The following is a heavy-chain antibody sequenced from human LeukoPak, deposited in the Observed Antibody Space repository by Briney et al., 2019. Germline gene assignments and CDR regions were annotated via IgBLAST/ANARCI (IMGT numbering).Heavy chain of an antibody. CDR1: GFTFSDNY. CDR2: ISSSTSYK. J-gene: IGHJ5*02. V-gene: IGHV3-11*06. D-gene: IGHD6-13*01. CDR3: ARGSLNQQLWPEDS. Sequence: KPGGSLRLSCAASGFTFSDNYMSWIRQAPGKGLEWVSSISSSTSYKYYADSVKGRFTVSRDNAKNSLYLQMNSLRAEDTAIYYCARGSLNQQLWPEDSWGQGTLVTVSS.